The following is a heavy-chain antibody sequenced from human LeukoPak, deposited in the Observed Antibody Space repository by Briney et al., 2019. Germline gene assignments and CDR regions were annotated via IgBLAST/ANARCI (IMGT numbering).Heavy chain of an antibody. CDR2: IYYSGST. CDR1: GGSISSYY. V-gene: IGHV4-59*01. D-gene: IGHD6-19*01. J-gene: IGHJ5*02. Sequence: SETPSLTCTVSGGSISSYYWSWIRQPPGKGLEWIGYIYYSGSTNYNPSLKSRVTISVDTSKNQFSLKLSSVTAADTAVYYCARVGVGYSSGWEETNWFDPWGQGTLVTVSS. CDR3: ARVGVGYSSGWEETNWFDP.